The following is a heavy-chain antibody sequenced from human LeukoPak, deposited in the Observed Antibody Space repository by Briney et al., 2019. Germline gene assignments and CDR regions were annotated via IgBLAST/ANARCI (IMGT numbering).Heavy chain of an antibody. D-gene: IGHD5-24*01. CDR1: GYSISSGYY. CDR2: IYHSGST. Sequence: SETLSLTCTVSGYSISSGYYWGWIRQPPGKGLEWIGSIYHSGSTYYNPSLKSRVTISVDTSKNQFSLKLSSVTAADTAVYYCAREGEMATITHWGQGTLVTVSS. J-gene: IGHJ4*02. CDR3: AREGEMATITH. V-gene: IGHV4-38-2*02.